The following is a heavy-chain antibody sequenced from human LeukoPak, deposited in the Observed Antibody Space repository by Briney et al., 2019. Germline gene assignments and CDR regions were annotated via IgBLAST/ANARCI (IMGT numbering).Heavy chain of an antibody. CDR2: ISGSGGSA. CDR3: AKNIAVAGTNYYYGMDV. V-gene: IGHV3-23*01. D-gene: IGHD6-19*01. J-gene: IGHJ6*04. CDR1: GFIFSSYA. Sequence: GGSLRLSCAASGFIFSSYAMSWVRQAPGKGLEWVSAISGSGGSAYYADSVKGRFTISRDNSKNTLYLQMNSLRAEDTAVYYCAKNIAVAGTNYYYGMDVWGKGTTVTVSS.